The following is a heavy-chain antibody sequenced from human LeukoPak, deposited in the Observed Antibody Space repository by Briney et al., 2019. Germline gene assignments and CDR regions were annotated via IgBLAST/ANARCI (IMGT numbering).Heavy chain of an antibody. V-gene: IGHV3-11*05. CDR1: GFTFSDYY. D-gene: IGHD2-2*01. Sequence: GGSLRLSCAASGFTFSDYYMSWIRQAPGKGLEWVSFISGSGSNTKYADSVKGRFTISRDNARNSLYLQMNSLRAEDTAIYYCARDSAHVVVVPVAVPPGLDSWFDPWGQGTLVTVSS. CDR2: ISGSGSNT. J-gene: IGHJ5*02. CDR3: ARDSAHVVVVPVAVPPGLDSWFDP.